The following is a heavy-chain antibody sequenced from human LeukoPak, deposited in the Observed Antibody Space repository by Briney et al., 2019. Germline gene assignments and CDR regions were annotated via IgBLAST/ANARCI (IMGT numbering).Heavy chain of an antibody. Sequence: SVKVSCKASEGTCRSYAISWVRQAPGQGLEWMGGIIPIFGTANYAQKFQGRVTITADESTSTAYMELSSLRSEDTAVYYCARTSDYVWAGAFDNCGQGTMVTVSS. V-gene: IGHV1-69*13. D-gene: IGHD3-16*01. CDR1: EGTCRSYA. CDR2: IIPIFGTA. J-gene: IGHJ3*02. CDR3: ARTSDYVWAGAFDN.